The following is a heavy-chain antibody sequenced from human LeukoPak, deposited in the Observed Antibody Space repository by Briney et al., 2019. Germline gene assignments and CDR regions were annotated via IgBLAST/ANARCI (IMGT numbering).Heavy chain of an antibody. D-gene: IGHD2-2*02. Sequence: GSLRLSCAASGFTFSSYAMSWVRQAPGKGLEWVSAISGSGGSTYYADSVKGRFTISRDNSKNTLYLQMNSLRAEDTAVYYCAKDAMIVVVPAAIRDWYFDYWGQGTLVTVSS. CDR1: GFTFSSYA. CDR3: AKDAMIVVVPAAIRDWYFDY. CDR2: ISGSGGST. J-gene: IGHJ4*02. V-gene: IGHV3-23*01.